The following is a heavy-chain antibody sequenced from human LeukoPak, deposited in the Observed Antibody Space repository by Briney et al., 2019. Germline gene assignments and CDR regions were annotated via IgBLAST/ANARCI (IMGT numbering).Heavy chain of an antibody. CDR3: ARSIVDTAMVTVSWFDP. CDR2: IYYSGST. CDR1: GGSISSSSYY. V-gene: IGHV4-39*01. Sequence: SETLSLTCTVSGGSISSSSYYWGWIRQPPGKGLEWIGSIYYSGSTYYNPSLKSRVTISVDTSKNQFSLKLSSVTAADTAVYYCARSIVDTAMVTVSWFDPWGQGTLVTVSS. J-gene: IGHJ5*02. D-gene: IGHD5-18*01.